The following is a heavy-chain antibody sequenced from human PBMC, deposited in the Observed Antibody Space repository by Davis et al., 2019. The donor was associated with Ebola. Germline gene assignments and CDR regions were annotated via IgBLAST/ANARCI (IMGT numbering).Heavy chain of an antibody. CDR2: ISYDGSNK. J-gene: IGHJ4*02. CDR1: GFTFSSYG. V-gene: IGHV3-30*18. CDR3: AKAGASIVGATTHFDY. D-gene: IGHD1-26*01. Sequence: GESLKISCAASGFTFSSYGMHWVRQAPGKGLEWVAVISYDGSNKYSADPVKGRFTISRDNSKNTLYLQMNSLRAEDTAVYYRAKAGASIVGATTHFDYWGQGTLVTVSS.